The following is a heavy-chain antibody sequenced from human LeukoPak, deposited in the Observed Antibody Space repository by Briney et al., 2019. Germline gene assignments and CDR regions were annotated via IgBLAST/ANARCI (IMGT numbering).Heavy chain of an antibody. CDR3: ARVLGLGSFFAY. CDR1: GYTFSDYY. Sequence: ASVKVSCKASGYTFSDYYIHWVRQAPGQGLEWMGWINPNGGGTNYAQTFQGRVTMTRDTSIGTAYMELSSLRSDDTAVFYCARVLGLGSFFAYWGQGTLVTVSS. J-gene: IGHJ4*02. D-gene: IGHD3-10*01. V-gene: IGHV1-2*02. CDR2: INPNGGGT.